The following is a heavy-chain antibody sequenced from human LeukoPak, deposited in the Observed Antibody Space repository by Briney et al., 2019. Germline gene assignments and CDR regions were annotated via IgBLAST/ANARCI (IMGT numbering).Heavy chain of an antibody. CDR1: GFSVTNNY. D-gene: IGHD2-15*01. CDR3: ARDPAAASRGFGMDV. Sequence: GGSLRLSCAVSGFSVTNNYMSWVRQAPGKGLEWVSVFYVGGATYYADSVKGRFTISRDNSKNTFYLLMDSLSADDTAVYYCARDPAAASRGFGMDVWGQGTTVTVSS. V-gene: IGHV3-53*01. CDR2: FYVGGAT. J-gene: IGHJ6*02.